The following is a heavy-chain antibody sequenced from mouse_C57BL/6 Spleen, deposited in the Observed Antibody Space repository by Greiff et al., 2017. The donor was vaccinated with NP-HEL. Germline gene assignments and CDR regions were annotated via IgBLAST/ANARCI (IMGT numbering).Heavy chain of an antibody. V-gene: IGHV5-17*01. Sequence: EVMLVESGGGLVKPGGSLKLSCAASGFTFSDYGMHWVRQAPEKGLEWVAYISSGSSTIYYADTVKGRFTISRDNAKNTLFLQMTSLRSEDTAMYYCARNNYGSSPAWFAYWGQGTLVTVSA. CDR1: GFTFSDYG. CDR2: ISSGSSTI. CDR3: ARNNYGSSPAWFAY. J-gene: IGHJ3*01. D-gene: IGHD1-1*01.